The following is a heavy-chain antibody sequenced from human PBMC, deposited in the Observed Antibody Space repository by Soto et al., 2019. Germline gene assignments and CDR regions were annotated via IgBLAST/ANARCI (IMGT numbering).Heavy chain of an antibody. CDR3: AKDIIAVAGSYYYYYMDV. CDR1: GFTFSSYA. CDR2: ISGSGGST. Sequence: GGSLRLSCAASGFTFSSYAMSWVRQAPGKGLEWVSAISGSGGSTYYADSVKGRFTISRDNSKNTLYLQMNSLRAEDTAVYYCAKDIIAVAGSYYYYYMDVWGKGTTVTVSS. J-gene: IGHJ6*03. D-gene: IGHD6-19*01. V-gene: IGHV3-23*01.